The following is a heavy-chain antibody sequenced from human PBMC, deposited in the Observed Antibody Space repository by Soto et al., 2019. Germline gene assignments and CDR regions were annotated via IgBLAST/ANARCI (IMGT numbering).Heavy chain of an antibody. D-gene: IGHD1-7*01. CDR2: ISYDGSNK. V-gene: IGHV3-30-3*01. CDR1: GFTFSSYA. CDR3: ARSITGTTPIKNYYYYGMDV. Sequence: GGSLRLSCAASGFTFSSYAMHWVRQAPGKGLEWVAVISYDGSNKYYADSVKGRFTISRDNSKNTLYLQMNSLRAEDTAVYYCARSITGTTPIKNYYYYGMDVWGQGTTVTVSS. J-gene: IGHJ6*02.